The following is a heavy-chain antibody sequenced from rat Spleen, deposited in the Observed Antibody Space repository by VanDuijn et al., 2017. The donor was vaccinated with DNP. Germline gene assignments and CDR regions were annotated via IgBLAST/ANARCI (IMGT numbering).Heavy chain of an antibody. Sequence: EVQLVESGGGLVQPGRSLKLSCAASGFTFSVYDMAWVRQAPTKGLEWVASISTSGGGTYYRDSVKGRFTVSRDNAKNTLYLQMDSLRPEDTATYYCARIGLPGYNPPFAYWGQGTLVTVSS. J-gene: IGHJ3*01. D-gene: IGHD1-4*01. CDR2: ISTSGGGT. V-gene: IGHV5S13*01. CDR1: GFTFSVYD. CDR3: ARIGLPGYNPPFAY.